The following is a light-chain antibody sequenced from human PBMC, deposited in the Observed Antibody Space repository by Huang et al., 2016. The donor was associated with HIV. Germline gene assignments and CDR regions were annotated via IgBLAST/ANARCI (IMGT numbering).Light chain of an antibody. CDR1: QGVGNK. CDR2: GAS. J-gene: IGKJ2*01. CDR3: QQYDTWPYT. V-gene: IGKV3-15*01. Sequence: EIVMTQSPATLYVSPGERATLSCRASQGVGNKLAWYQQKVGQAPRLLIYGASARSPGLPARFSGSGSGTEFTLTISSLQSEDCAVYYCQQYDTWPYTFGQGT.